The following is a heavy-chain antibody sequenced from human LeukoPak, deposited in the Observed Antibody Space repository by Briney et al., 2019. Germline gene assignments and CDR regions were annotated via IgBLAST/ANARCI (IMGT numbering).Heavy chain of an antibody. Sequence: ASVKVSCKASGYTFTSYGISWVRQAPGQGLEWMGWTSAYNGNTNYAQKLQGRVTMTTDTSTSTAYMELRSLRSDDTAVYYRARVKAPTFGYCSSTSCYTGDYWGQGTLVTVSS. D-gene: IGHD2-2*02. CDR1: GYTFTSYG. CDR3: ARVKAPTFGYCSSTSCYTGDY. CDR2: TSAYNGNT. J-gene: IGHJ4*02. V-gene: IGHV1-18*01.